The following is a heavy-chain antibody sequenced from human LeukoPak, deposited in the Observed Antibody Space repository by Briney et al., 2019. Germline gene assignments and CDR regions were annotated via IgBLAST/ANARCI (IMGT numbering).Heavy chain of an antibody. CDR2: IKQDGSEK. V-gene: IGHV3-7*01. Sequence: GGSLRLSCAASGFTFSTYWMSWVRQAPGKGLEWVANIKQDGSEKYYLDSVKGRFTISRDNAKNSLYLQMNSLRAEDTAVYFCTREAAAGIDYWGQGTLVTVAS. CDR1: GFTFSTYW. CDR3: TREAAAGIDY. J-gene: IGHJ4*02. D-gene: IGHD6-13*01.